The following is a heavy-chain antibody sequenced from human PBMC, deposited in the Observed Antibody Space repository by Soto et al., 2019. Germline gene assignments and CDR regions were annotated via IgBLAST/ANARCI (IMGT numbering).Heavy chain of an antibody. V-gene: IGHV4-61*01. D-gene: IGHD2-8*01. CDR1: GGSVSSGPYH. CDR3: MRSHGAY. CDR2: NSYSGTA. J-gene: IGHJ4*02. Sequence: QVQLQESGPGLVKTSETLSLTCTVSGGSVSSGPYHWNWVRQPPGKGLEWIGHNSYSGTANYNPSLRGRVIMATDTSMNQFSLRLTSVTAADTAVYYCMRSHGAYWGQGALVTVSP.